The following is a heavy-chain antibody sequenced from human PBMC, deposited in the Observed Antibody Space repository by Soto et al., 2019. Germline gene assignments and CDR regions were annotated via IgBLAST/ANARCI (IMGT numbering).Heavy chain of an antibody. V-gene: IGHV3-23*01. Sequence: DVQLLESGGGLVQPGGSLRLACAASGFTFGNYAINWVRLAPGKGLEWVSGISGGGGSTYYADSVKGRFTIFRDTSKNTLFLQMNSLRADDTAVYYCAKGFIVVVTVLRPDDAFDVWGQGTMVTVSS. CDR3: AKGFIVVVTVLRPDDAFDV. CDR1: GFTFGNYA. J-gene: IGHJ3*01. CDR2: ISGGGGST. D-gene: IGHD2-21*02.